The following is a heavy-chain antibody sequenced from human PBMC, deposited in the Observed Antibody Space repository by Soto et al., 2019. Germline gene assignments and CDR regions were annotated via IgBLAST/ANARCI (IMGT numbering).Heavy chain of an antibody. CDR2: INHSGST. Sequence: SETLSLTCAVYGGSFSGYYWSWIRQPPGKGLEWIGEINHSGSTNYNPSLKSRVTISVDTSKNQFSLKLSSVTAADTAVYYCARPLKYSSGWYGNWFDPWGQGTLVTVSS. D-gene: IGHD6-19*01. CDR1: GGSFSGYY. V-gene: IGHV4-34*01. CDR3: ARPLKYSSGWYGNWFDP. J-gene: IGHJ5*02.